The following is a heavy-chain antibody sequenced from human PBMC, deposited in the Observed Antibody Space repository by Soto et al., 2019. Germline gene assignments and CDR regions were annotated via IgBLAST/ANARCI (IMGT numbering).Heavy chain of an antibody. Sequence: EVLLLESGGGLVQPGGSLRLSCAASGFTFNNHVITWVRQAPGKGLEWISGISGSGGGPTYADSVKGRFTISRDNSKNSLFLQMNSLRAEETALYYCAKCPSSNRCYGMRLDTWGQGTLVTVSS. CDR1: GFTFNNHV. V-gene: IGHV3-23*01. J-gene: IGHJ5*02. CDR2: ISGSGGGP. CDR3: AKCPSSNRCYGMRLDT. D-gene: IGHD3-16*01.